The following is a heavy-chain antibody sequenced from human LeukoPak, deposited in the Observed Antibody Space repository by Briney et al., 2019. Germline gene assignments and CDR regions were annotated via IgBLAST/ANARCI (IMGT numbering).Heavy chain of an antibody. CDR3: AISSYYDSSGYSIPYYYYGMDV. J-gene: IGHJ6*02. Sequence: ASVTVSCKASGYTFTGYYMHWVRQAPGQGLEWMGWINPNSGGTNYAQKFQGRVTMTRDTSISTAYMELSRLRSDDTAVYYCAISSYYDSSGYSIPYYYYGMDVWGQGTTVTVSS. V-gene: IGHV1-2*02. D-gene: IGHD3-22*01. CDR2: INPNSGGT. CDR1: GYTFTGYY.